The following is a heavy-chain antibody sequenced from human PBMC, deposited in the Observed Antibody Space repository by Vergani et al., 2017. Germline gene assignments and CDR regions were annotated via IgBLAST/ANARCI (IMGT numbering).Heavy chain of an antibody. CDR2: IYHSGST. Sequence: QVQLQESGPGLVKPSGTLSLTCAVSGGSISSSNWWSWVRKPPGKGLEWIGEIYHSGSTNYNPSLKSRVTISVDKSKNQFSLKLSSVTAADTAEYYCARVRIAAAGYYDYGMDVWGQGTTVTVSS. V-gene: IGHV4-4*02. CDR3: ARVRIAAAGYYDYGMDV. CDR1: GGSISSSNW. J-gene: IGHJ6*02. D-gene: IGHD6-13*01.